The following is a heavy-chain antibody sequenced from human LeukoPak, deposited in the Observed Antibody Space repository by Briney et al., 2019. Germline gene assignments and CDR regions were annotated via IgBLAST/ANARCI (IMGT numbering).Heavy chain of an antibody. CDR2: INPNSGGT. CDR3: ARRNCGGDCDYYYYYGMDV. D-gene: IGHD2-21*02. CDR1: GYTFTSYY. Sequence: ASVKVSCKASGYTFTSYYMHWVRQAPGQGLEWMGRINPNSGGTNYAQKFQGRVTITADESTSTAYMELSSLRSEDTAVYYCARRNCGGDCDYYYYYGMDVWGQGTTVTVSS. V-gene: IGHV1-2*06. J-gene: IGHJ6*02.